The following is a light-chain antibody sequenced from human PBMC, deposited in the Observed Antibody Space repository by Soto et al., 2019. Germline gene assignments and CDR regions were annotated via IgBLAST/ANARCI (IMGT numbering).Light chain of an antibody. CDR2: DTS. CDR3: HQRQSWPRT. J-gene: IGKJ1*01. Sequence: EIVLTHSPGTPSLSPGETTTLSCRASQTLSNSFIAWYQQKPGQAPRLLIYDTSSRATGVPDRYSASGSGTDFNLTISSLQSEDFAVYYCHQRQSWPRTFGQGTKVDI. CDR1: QTLSNSF. V-gene: IGKV3D-20*02.